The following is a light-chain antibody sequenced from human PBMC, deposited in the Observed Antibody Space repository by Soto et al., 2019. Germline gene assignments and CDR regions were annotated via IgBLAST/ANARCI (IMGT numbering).Light chain of an antibody. CDR2: GAS. J-gene: IGKJ1*01. Sequence: EIVMTQSPATLSVSPGERATLSCRASQSVSSNLAWYQQKPGQAPRLLIYGASTRATGIPARFSGSGSGTESPLPLSGLQLEFFAVFNGHKYKNWPPGTSGQGTKVKIK. CDR3: HKYKNWPPGT. V-gene: IGKV3-15*01. CDR1: QSVSSN.